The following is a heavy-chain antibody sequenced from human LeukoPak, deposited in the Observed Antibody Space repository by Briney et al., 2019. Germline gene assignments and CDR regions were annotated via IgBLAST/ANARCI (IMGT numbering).Heavy chain of an antibody. D-gene: IGHD4-17*01. CDR3: AAYGDYVANAFDI. CDR1: GGSISSYY. Sequence: PSETLSLTCTVSGGSISSYYWSWIRQPPGKGLEWIGYIYYSGSTNYNPSLKSRVTISVDTSKNQFSLKLSSVTAADTAVYCCAAYGDYVANAFDIWGQGTMVTVSS. V-gene: IGHV4-59*01. J-gene: IGHJ3*02. CDR2: IYYSGST.